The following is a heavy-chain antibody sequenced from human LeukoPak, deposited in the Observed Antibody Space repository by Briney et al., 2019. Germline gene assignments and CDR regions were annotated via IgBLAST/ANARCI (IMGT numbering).Heavy chain of an antibody. CDR2: ITASGTAM. J-gene: IGHJ4*02. Sequence: PGGSLRLSCAASGFTFSSYSMNWVSEAPGEGLEWVSHITASGTAMFYADSVKGRFTISRDNAKNSLYLQMNSLRDEDTAVYYCASSGSYRFDYWGQGTLVTVSS. D-gene: IGHD1-26*01. V-gene: IGHV3-48*02. CDR1: GFTFSSYS. CDR3: ASSGSYRFDY.